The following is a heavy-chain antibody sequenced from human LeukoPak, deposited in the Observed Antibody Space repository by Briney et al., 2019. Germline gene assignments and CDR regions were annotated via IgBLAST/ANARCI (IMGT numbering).Heavy chain of an antibody. V-gene: IGHV1-69*01. J-gene: IGHJ4*02. D-gene: IGHD3-3*01. CDR1: GGTFSSYA. Sequence: SVKVSCKASGGTFSSYAISWVRQAPGQGLEWMGGIIPIFGTANYEQKFQGRVTITADESTSTAYMELSSLRSEDTAVYYCTRGEQFLEWLFGYWGQGTLVTVSS. CDR3: TRGEQFLEWLFGY. CDR2: IIPIFGTA.